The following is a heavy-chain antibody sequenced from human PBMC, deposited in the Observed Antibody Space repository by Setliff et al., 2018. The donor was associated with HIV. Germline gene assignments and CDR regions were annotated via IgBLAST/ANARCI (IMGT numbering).Heavy chain of an antibody. Sequence: SLRLSCAASGFTFSSYVTSWFRQAPGKGLEWVGFIRSKAHGGTTEYAASVEVRFIISRDDSKSIAYLQMNSLKTEDTAVYYCTRSNWGSTPDFDYWGQGTMVTVSS. D-gene: IGHD7-27*01. CDR2: IRSKAHGGTT. CDR1: GFTFSSYV. CDR3: TRSNWGSTPDFDY. J-gene: IGHJ4*02. V-gene: IGHV3-49*03.